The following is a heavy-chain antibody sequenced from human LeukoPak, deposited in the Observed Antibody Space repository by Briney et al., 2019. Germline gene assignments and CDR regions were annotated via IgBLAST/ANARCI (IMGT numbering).Heavy chain of an antibody. CDR1: GFTFSGYS. CDR3: AKDLRASSSSKD. CDR2: ISYDGSNK. J-gene: IGHJ4*02. Sequence: GGSLRLSCAASGFTFSGYSMNWVRQAPGKGLEWVAVISYDGSNKYHADSVKGRFTISRDNSKNTLYLQMNSLRAEDTAVYYCAKDLRASSSSKDWGQGTLVTVSS. V-gene: IGHV3-30*18. D-gene: IGHD6-6*01.